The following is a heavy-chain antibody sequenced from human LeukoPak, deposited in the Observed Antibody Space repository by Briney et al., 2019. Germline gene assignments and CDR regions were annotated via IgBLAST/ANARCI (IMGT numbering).Heavy chain of an antibody. D-gene: IGHD3-22*01. Sequence: GGSLRLSCAASGFTFSSYGMHWVRQAPGKGLEWVAVISYDGGNKYYADSVKGRFTISRDNSKNTLYLQMSSLRPEDTAVYYSANENYYDSSGFPNHWGQGTLVTVSS. CDR3: ANENYYDSSGFPNH. V-gene: IGHV3-30*18. CDR2: ISYDGGNK. J-gene: IGHJ5*02. CDR1: GFTFSSYG.